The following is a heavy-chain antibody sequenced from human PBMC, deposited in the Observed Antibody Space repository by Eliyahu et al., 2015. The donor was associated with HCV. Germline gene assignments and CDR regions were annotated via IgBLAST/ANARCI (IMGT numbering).Heavy chain of an antibody. CDR1: IRFRSYG. V-gene: IGHV3-30*02. D-gene: IGHD5-12*01. CDR2: TRYDGTTK. J-gene: IGHJ4*02. CDR3: ARDYTGYVFDY. Sequence: QVQLVESGGGVVQPGGVPQXXLCSVWIRFRSYGVYWLRLAPGKGLEWVAFTRYDGTTKYYADSMKGRFTISRDNAKNTLYLEMNSLRREDTAVYYCARDYTGYVFDYWGRGTLVTVSS.